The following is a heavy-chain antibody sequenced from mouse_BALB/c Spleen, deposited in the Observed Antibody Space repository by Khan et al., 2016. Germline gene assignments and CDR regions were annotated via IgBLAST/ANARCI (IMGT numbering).Heavy chain of an antibody. V-gene: IGHV1-9*01. CDR1: GYTFSNYW. CDR3: ARAWYSMDY. Sequence: VQLQESGAELMKPGASVKISCKATGYTFSNYWIEWVKQKPGHGLEWIGVILPGSDRTNYNDKFKGKATFTGDTSSNTAYMQLSSLTSEETAVYYCARAWYSMDYWGQGTSVTVSS. CDR2: ILPGSDRT. J-gene: IGHJ4*01.